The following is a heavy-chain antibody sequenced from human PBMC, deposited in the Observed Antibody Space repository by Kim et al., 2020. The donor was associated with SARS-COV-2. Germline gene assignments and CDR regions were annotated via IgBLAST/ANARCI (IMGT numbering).Heavy chain of an antibody. Sequence: RFTISRDNAKNTLYLQMNSRRAEDTAVYYCAKDLVDIVATIHPIEEPFDYWGQGTLVTVSS. CDR3: AKDLVDIVATIHPIEEPFDY. V-gene: IGHV3-23*01. J-gene: IGHJ4*02. D-gene: IGHD5-12*01.